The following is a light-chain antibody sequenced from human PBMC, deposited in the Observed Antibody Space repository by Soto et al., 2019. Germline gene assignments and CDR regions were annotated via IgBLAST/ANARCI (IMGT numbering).Light chain of an antibody. CDR1: SSNIGSNF. V-gene: IGLV1-44*01. Sequence: QSVLTQPPSASGTSGQTVTISCSGSSSNIGSNFVNWYQQLPATAPKLLIYSNNQRPSGVPDRFSGSKSGTSASLAISGLQSEDEANYYCATWDGSLNGVIFGGGTKVTVL. CDR3: ATWDGSLNGVI. J-gene: IGLJ2*01. CDR2: SNN.